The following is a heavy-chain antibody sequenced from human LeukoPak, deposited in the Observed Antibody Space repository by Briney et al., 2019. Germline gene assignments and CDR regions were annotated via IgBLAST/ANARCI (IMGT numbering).Heavy chain of an antibody. V-gene: IGHV3-21*01. CDR2: ISGKKNYI. J-gene: IGHJ4*02. CDR1: GFTFRSYS. CDR3: ARDPHNPRPLDY. Sequence: GGPLTLPCAASGFTFRSYSMNWAPQAPGKGLEGVSSISGKKNYIYYAHSVGGRYTISRDNARDSLFLQMDSLRAEDTGVYYCARDPHNPRPLDYWGQGTLVTVSS.